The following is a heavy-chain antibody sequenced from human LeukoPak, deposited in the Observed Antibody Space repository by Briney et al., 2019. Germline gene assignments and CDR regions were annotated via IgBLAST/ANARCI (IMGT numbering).Heavy chain of an antibody. Sequence: GASVKVSCKASGYTFTAYYIHWVRQAPGQGLEWMGWINPNTGGTNYAQKFQGRVTMIRDTSISTAYMELRGLRPDDTAVYYCATLWFGEYGDGFDIWGQGTMVTVSS. J-gene: IGHJ3*02. D-gene: IGHD3-10*01. CDR2: INPNTGGT. V-gene: IGHV1-2*02. CDR3: ATLWFGEYGDGFDI. CDR1: GYTFTAYY.